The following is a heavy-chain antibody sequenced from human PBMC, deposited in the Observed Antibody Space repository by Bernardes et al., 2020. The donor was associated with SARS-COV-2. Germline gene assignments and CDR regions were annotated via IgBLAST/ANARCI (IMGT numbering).Heavy chain of an antibody. CDR1: GFTFRNYA. V-gene: IGHV3-23*01. Sequence: GGSLRLSCAASGFTFRNYAMNWVRQAPGKGLEWISSLDAGGGDRYYAESVKGRCTISRDNSRDTLFLQMNNLRVEDTAVYYCARGFADNDGNPEYWGQGTLVTVSS. J-gene: IGHJ4*02. CDR3: ARGFADNDGNPEY. CDR2: LDAGGGDR. D-gene: IGHD2-21*01.